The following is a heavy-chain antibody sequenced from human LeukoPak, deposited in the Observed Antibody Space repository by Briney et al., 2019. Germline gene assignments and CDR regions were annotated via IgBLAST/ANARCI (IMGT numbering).Heavy chain of an antibody. V-gene: IGHV3-7*01. CDR1: GFTYSNYW. CDR2: IDHHGTEE. D-gene: IGHD1-14*01. Sequence: GGSLRLSCAASGFTYSNYWMNWFRQAPGKGLEWVANIDHHGTEENYVDSVKGRFTISRDNADNSLYLHMNSLRAEDTAVYCATDRDTRWQNRFDSWGQGTLVTVSS. J-gene: IGHJ4*02. CDR3: ATDRDTRWQNRFDS.